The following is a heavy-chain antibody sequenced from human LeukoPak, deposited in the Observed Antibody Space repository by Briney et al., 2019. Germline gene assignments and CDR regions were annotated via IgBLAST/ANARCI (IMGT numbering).Heavy chain of an antibody. V-gene: IGHV4-59*08. CDR3: VRLGGGGYSIDY. Sequence: SETLSLTCTVSGGSISSYYWSWIRQPPGEGLEWIGYIYYSGSTNYNPSLKSRVTMSVDTSRNQFSLNLSSVTAADTAVYYCVRLGGGGYSIDYWGQGTLVTVSS. CDR2: IYYSGST. D-gene: IGHD2-21*01. CDR1: GGSISSYY. J-gene: IGHJ4*02.